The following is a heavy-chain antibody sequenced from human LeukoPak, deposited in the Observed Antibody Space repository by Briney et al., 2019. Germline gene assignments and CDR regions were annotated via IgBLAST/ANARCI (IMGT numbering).Heavy chain of an antibody. CDR2: ISSSSSYI. V-gene: IGHV3-21*01. J-gene: IGHJ6*02. CDR1: GFTFSSYA. Sequence: GGSLRLSCAASGFTFSSYAMSWVRQAPGKGLEWVSSISSSSSYIYYADSVKGRFTISRDNAKNSLYLQMNSLRAEDTAVYYCARVSYDFWSGAYYYYYGMDVWGQGTTVTVSS. D-gene: IGHD3-3*01. CDR3: ARVSYDFWSGAYYYYYGMDV.